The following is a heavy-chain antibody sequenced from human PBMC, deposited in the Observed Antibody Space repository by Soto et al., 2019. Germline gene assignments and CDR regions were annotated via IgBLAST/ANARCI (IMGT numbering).Heavy chain of an antibody. CDR2: IYHSGST. J-gene: IGHJ3*01. CDR1: GGSISSTNW. CDR3: ARKPTVTSDFDV. V-gene: IGHV4-4*02. Sequence: QVQLQESGPGLVKPSGTLSLTCAVSGGSISSTNWWSWVRQPPGKGLEWIGEIYHSGSTNRNPSLKRRDTISIDRPKNQFSQKLSSVTAADTALYYCARKPTVTSDFDVWGQGTMVTVSS. D-gene: IGHD4-17*01.